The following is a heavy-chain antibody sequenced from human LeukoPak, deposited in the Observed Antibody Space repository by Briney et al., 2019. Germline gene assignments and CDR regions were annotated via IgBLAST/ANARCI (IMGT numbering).Heavy chain of an antibody. CDR2: INHSGST. Sequence: SETLSLTCAVYGGSFSGCYWSWIRQPPGKGLEWIGEINHSGSTNYNPSLKSRVTISVDTSKNQFSLKLSSVTAADTAVYYCARVAWNSARDAFDIWGQGTMVTVSS. J-gene: IGHJ3*02. D-gene: IGHD1-7*01. V-gene: IGHV4-34*01. CDR1: GGSFSGCY. CDR3: ARVAWNSARDAFDI.